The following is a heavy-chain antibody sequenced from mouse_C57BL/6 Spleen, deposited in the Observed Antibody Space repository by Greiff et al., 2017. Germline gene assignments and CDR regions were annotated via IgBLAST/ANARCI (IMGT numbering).Heavy chain of an antibody. J-gene: IGHJ1*03. D-gene: IGHD2-1*01. V-gene: IGHV1-50*01. CDR3: ARYYGNYERYFDV. CDR2: IDPSDSYT. CDR1: GYTFTSYW. Sequence: QVQLQQPGAELVKPGASVKLSCKASGYTFTSYWMQWVQQRPGQGLEWIGEIDPSDSYTNYNQKFKGKATLTVDTSSSTAYMQLSSLTSEDSAVYYCARYYGNYERYFDVWGTGTTVTVSS.